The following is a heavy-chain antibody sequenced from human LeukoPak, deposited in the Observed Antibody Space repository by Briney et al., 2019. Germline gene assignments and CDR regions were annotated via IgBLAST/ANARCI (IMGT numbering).Heavy chain of an antibody. J-gene: IGHJ4*02. CDR3: AKNFGYYYDSSGYYSPPVDY. Sequence: GGSLRLSCAASTCTFSSYGMHWVRQAPGKGLEWVAVISYDGSNKYYADSVKGRFTISRDNSKNTLYLQMNSLRAEDTAVYYCAKNFGYYYDSSGYYSPPVDYWGQGTLVTVSS. V-gene: IGHV3-30*18. D-gene: IGHD3-22*01. CDR1: TCTFSSYG. CDR2: ISYDGSNK.